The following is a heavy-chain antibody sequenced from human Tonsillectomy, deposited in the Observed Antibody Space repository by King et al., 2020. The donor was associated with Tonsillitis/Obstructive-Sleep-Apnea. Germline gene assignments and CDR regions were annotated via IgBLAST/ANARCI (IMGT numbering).Heavy chain of an antibody. CDR1: GFTFGDYA. V-gene: IGHV3-49*04. CDR2: IRSKAYGGTT. Sequence: VQLVESGGGLVQPGRSLRLSCTASGFTFGDYAMSWVRQAPGKGLEWVGFIRSKAYGGTTEYAASVKGRFTISRDDSKSIAYLQMNSLKTEDTAVYYCTGTYYDLWSGYYTGDYWGQGTLVTVSS. J-gene: IGHJ4*02. D-gene: IGHD3-3*01. CDR3: TGTYYDLWSGYYTGDY.